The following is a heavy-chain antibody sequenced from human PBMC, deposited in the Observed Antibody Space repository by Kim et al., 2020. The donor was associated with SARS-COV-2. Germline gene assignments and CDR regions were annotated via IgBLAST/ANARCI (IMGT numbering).Heavy chain of an antibody. D-gene: IGHD2-15*01. CDR1: GFTFSSYA. CDR2: SSSNGGST. CDR3: ARAYVRYCSGGSCYSPLFNY. V-gene: IGHV3-64*01. Sequence: GGSLRLSCAASGFTFSSYAMHWVRQASGKGLEYVSASSSNGGSTYYANSVKGRFTISRDNSKNTVYLQMCSVRAEDMAVYYCARAYVRYCSGGSCYSPLFNYWGQGTLVTDSP. J-gene: IGHJ4*02.